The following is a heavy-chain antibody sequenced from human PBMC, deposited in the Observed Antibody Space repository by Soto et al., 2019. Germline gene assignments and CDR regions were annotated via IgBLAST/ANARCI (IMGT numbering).Heavy chain of an antibody. D-gene: IGHD3-22*01. CDR3: ARNYYYDSSGYYYLDY. CDR2: IYYSGST. CDR1: GGSISSGGYY. Sequence: PSETLSLTCTVSGGSISSGGYYWSWIRQHPGKGLEWIGYIYYSGSTYYNPSLKSRVTISVDTSKNQFSLKLSSVTAADTAVYYCARNYYYDSSGYYYLDYWGQGTLVTVSS. J-gene: IGHJ4*02. V-gene: IGHV4-31*03.